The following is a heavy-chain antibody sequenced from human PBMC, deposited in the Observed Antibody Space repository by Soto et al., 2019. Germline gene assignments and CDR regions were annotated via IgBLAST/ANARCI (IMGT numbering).Heavy chain of an antibody. V-gene: IGHV1-69*05. CDR1: GGTFSSYA. Sequence: QVQLVQSGAEVKKPGSSVKVSCKASGGTFSSYAINWVRQAPGQGLEWMGGIIPTFGPANYAQKFQSRVTITPDESTSTADVELSSLRSEDTAVYYCARDRGPSSGYYPYWFDPWGQGTLVTVSS. CDR2: IIPTFGPA. J-gene: IGHJ5*02. D-gene: IGHD3-22*01. CDR3: ARDRGPSSGYYPYWFDP.